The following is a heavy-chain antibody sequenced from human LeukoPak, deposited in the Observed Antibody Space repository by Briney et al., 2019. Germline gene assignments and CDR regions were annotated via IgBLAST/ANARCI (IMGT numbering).Heavy chain of an antibody. D-gene: IGHD2/OR15-2a*01. J-gene: IGHJ4*02. CDR1: GASISSYY. CDR2: MYWSGST. Sequence: SETLSLTCTVSGASISSYYGSWVRQPPGKGAEWVGYMYWSGSTNYNPSLKSRVTISVDTSRNQFSLKLNSVTAADTAVYFCARELKVGNTVYYFDYWGQGTLVTVSS. CDR3: ARELKVGNTVYYFDY. V-gene: IGHV4-59*01.